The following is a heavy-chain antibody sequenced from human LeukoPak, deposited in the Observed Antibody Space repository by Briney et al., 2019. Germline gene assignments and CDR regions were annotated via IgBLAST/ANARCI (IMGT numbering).Heavy chain of an antibody. CDR1: GGSISSYY. D-gene: IGHD2/OR15-2a*01. V-gene: IGHV4-59*01. CDR2: IYYSGST. Sequence: PSETLSLTCTVSGGSISSYYWSWIRQPPGKGLEWIGYIYYSGSTNYNPSLKSRVTISVDTSKNQFSLNLNSVTAADTAVYYCARRLRLKNPGGDAFDIWGQGTVVTVSS. CDR3: ARRLRLKNPGGDAFDI. J-gene: IGHJ3*02.